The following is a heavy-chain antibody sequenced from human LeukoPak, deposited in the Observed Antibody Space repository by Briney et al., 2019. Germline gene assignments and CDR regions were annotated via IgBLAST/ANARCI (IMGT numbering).Heavy chain of an antibody. Sequence: SETLSLTCTVSGCSISSGGYYWSWIRQHPWKGLEWIGYIYYSGSTYYYPSLKSRVTISVDTSKNQFSLKLSSVTAADTAVYYCARSGATEDYWGQGTLVTVSS. CDR3: ARSGATEDY. J-gene: IGHJ4*02. V-gene: IGHV4-31*03. D-gene: IGHD1-26*01. CDR2: IYYSGST. CDR1: GCSISSGGYY.